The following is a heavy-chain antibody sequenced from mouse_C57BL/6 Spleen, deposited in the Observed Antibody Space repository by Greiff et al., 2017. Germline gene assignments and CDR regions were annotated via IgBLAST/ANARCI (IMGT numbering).Heavy chain of an antibody. J-gene: IGHJ4*01. Sequence: VQLQQPGAELVMPGASVKLSCKASGYTFTSYWMHWVKQRPGQGLEWIGEIDPSDSYTNYNQKFKGKSTWTVDKSTSTAYMQLSSLTSEDSAVYYCARSNYGSSRAMDDWGQGTSVTVSS. D-gene: IGHD1-1*01. V-gene: IGHV1-69*01. CDR1: GYTFTSYW. CDR3: ARSNYGSSRAMDD. CDR2: IDPSDSYT.